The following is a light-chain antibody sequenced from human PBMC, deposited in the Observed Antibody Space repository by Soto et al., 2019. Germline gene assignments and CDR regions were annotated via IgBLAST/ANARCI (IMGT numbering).Light chain of an antibody. CDR1: SSEVGGYNY. Sequence: QSALTQPASVSGSPGQSITISCTGTSSEVGGYNYVSWYQQHPGKAPKLMIYDVSNRPSGVSNRFSGSKSGNTASLTISGLQAEDEADYYCSSYTSSSTVFGGGTKVTVL. J-gene: IGLJ2*01. V-gene: IGLV2-14*01. CDR3: SSYTSSSTV. CDR2: DVS.